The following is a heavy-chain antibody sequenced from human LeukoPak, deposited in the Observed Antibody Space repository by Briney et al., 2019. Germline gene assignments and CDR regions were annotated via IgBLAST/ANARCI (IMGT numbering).Heavy chain of an antibody. Sequence: SETLSLTCTVSGGSISSSSYYWGWIRQPPGKGLEWIGSIYYSGSTYYNPSLKSQVTISVDTSKNQFSLKLSSVTAADTAVYYCARGQVREGYYYGMDVWGQGTTVTVSS. CDR2: IYYSGST. CDR1: GGSISSSSYY. J-gene: IGHJ6*02. CDR3: ARGQVREGYYYGMDV. V-gene: IGHV4-39*07. D-gene: IGHD1-26*01.